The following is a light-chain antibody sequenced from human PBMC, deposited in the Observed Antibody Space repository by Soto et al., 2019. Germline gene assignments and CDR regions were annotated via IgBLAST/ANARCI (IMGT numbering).Light chain of an antibody. CDR1: QPIHNS. CDR3: QKYFSAPWT. V-gene: IGKV1-27*01. J-gene: IGKJ1*01. Sequence: DIQMTQSPSSLSASVGDRVTITCRASQPIHNSLAWYQQKPGKVPKVLIYAASTLQSGVPSRFSGSGPGTDFTLTISSLQPEDVATYYCQKYFSAPWTFGQGTKVEIK. CDR2: AAS.